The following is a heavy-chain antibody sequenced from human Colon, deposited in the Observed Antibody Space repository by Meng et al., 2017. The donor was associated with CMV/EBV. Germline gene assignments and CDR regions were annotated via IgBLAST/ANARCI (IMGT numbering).Heavy chain of an antibody. CDR3: SRGKQAGFDL. Sequence: QPTAAVSKLGPAWRVSSQASVGQFEPSPFTSLRQAPGDGLEWMGGIITMFGSPSYSQKFRVRVTITADELEVNSLRSEATAVYSCSRGKQAGFDLWGQGTLVTVSS. CDR2: IITMFGSP. D-gene: IGHD6-13*01. CDR1: VGQFEPSP. J-gene: IGHJ5*02. V-gene: IGHV1-69*01.